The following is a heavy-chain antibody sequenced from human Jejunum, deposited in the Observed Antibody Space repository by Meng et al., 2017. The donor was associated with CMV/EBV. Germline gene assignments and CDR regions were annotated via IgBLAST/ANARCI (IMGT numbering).Heavy chain of an antibody. CDR2: IKGDGSAK. Sequence: GFIFSDDWMSWGRQAPGKGLEWVANIKGDGSAKYSADSVKGRFTIARDNAKWTLYLQMTSLRVEDTAVYYCAKWVVPPGVGYGLDVWGQGTAVTVSS. D-gene: IGHD2-2*01. CDR1: GFIFSDDW. V-gene: IGHV3-7*01. CDR3: AKWVVPPGVGYGLDV. J-gene: IGHJ6*02.